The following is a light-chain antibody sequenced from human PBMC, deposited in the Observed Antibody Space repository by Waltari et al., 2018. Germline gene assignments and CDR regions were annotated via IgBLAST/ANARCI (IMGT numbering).Light chain of an antibody. CDR2: VGS. Sequence: DIVMTQSPLSLPVTPGEPASISCRSSQSLLHSNGYNYLDWYLQKPGQSPQLLIYVGSNRASXXXXRXXXSGXGTDXXLKISRVXAEDXXXXXXMQALQTPLFTFGPGTKVDIK. CDR3: MQALQTPLFT. CDR1: QSLLHSNGYNY. J-gene: IGKJ3*01. V-gene: IGKV2-28*01.